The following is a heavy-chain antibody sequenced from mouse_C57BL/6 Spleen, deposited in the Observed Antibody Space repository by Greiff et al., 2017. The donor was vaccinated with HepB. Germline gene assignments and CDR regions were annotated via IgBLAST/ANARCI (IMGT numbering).Heavy chain of an antibody. CDR3: TGYGYGGGGFAY. CDR1: GYTFTSYW. Sequence: QVQLQQSGTVLVKPGASVKLSCKASGYTFTSYWMHWVKQRPGQGLEWIGNINPSNGGTNYTEKFKSKATLTVDKSSSTAYMQLSSLTSEDSAVYYCTGYGYGGGGFAYWGEGTLVTVSA. CDR2: INPSNGGT. D-gene: IGHD2-2*01. V-gene: IGHV1-53*01. J-gene: IGHJ3*01.